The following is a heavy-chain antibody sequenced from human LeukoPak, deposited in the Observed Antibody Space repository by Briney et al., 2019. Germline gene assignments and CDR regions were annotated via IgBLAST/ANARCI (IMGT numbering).Heavy chain of an antibody. CDR1: GGSISSYY. Sequence: PSETLSLTCTVSGGSISSYYWSWIRQPPGKGLEWVGYIYYSGSTNYNPSLKSRLTISVDTSKNQFSLKLSSVTAADTAVYFCARIPYGDYQFDYWGQGTLVTVSS. CDR3: ARIPYGDYQFDY. CDR2: IYYSGST. D-gene: IGHD4-17*01. J-gene: IGHJ4*02. V-gene: IGHV4-59*01.